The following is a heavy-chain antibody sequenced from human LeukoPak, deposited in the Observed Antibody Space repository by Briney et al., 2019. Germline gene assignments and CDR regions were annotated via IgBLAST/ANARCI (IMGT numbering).Heavy chain of an antibody. CDR3: ARERYIDTTGTTGAFDI. Sequence: ASMKVSCKASGGTFSSYAISWVRQAPGQGLEWMGGIIPIFGTANYAQKFQGRVTITADESTSTAYMELSSLRSDDTAVYYCARERYIDTTGTTGAFDIWGQGTMVTVSS. CDR2: IIPIFGTA. CDR1: GGTFSSYA. D-gene: IGHD1-1*01. V-gene: IGHV1-69*13. J-gene: IGHJ3*02.